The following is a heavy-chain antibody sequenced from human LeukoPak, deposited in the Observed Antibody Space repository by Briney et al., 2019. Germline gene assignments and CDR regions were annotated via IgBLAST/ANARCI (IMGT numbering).Heavy chain of an antibody. CDR2: IYNGDGT. J-gene: IGHJ4*02. D-gene: IGHD2-15*01. V-gene: IGHV3-66*01. Sequence: PGGSRRLSCAAAGFRVRDNHMYWIRQAPGKGLEWVSVIYNGDGTGYADSVKGRFTISRDNSQNTVSLQMDSMRVGDTAVYFCVRNLRYCSDGSCSPWGQGTLVTVSS. CDR1: GFRVRDNH. CDR3: VRNLRYCSDGSCSP.